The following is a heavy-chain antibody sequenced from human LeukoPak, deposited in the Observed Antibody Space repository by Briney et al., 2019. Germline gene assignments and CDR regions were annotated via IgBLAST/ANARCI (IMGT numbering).Heavy chain of an antibody. CDR1: GFTFSSYA. Sequence: GGSLRLSCTASGFTFSSYAMSWVRQAPGKGLEWVSAISGSGGSTYYADSVKGRFTISRDNSKNTLYLQMNSLRAEDTAVYYCAKAGVGYYDSSGYYGYWGQGTLVTVSS. D-gene: IGHD3-22*01. CDR3: AKAGVGYYDSSGYYGY. J-gene: IGHJ4*02. CDR2: ISGSGGST. V-gene: IGHV3-23*01.